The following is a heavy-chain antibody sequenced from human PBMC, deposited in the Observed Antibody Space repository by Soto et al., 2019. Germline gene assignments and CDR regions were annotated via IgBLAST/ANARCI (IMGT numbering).Heavy chain of an antibody. J-gene: IGHJ4*02. Sequence: GASVKVSCKASGYTFTSYGIGWVRQAPGQGHERMGIINPSGGSTSYAQKFQGRVTMTRDTSTSTVYMELSSLRSEDTAVYYCARVYCSGGSCYGIDYWGQGTLVTVSS. V-gene: IGHV1-46*01. D-gene: IGHD2-15*01. CDR3: ARVYCSGGSCYGIDY. CDR1: GYTFTSYG. CDR2: INPSGGST.